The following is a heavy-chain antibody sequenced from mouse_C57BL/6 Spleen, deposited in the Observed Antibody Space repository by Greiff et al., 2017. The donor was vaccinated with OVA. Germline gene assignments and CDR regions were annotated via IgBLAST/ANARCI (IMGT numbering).Heavy chain of an antibody. CDR2: INPNYGTT. J-gene: IGHJ2*01. D-gene: IGHD1-1*01. Sequence: EVKLMESGPELVKPGASVKISCKASGYSFTDYNMNWVKQSNGKSLEWIGVINPNYGTTSYNQKFKGKATLTVDQSSSTAYMQLNSLTSEDSAVYYCARSSGSSSGNYFDYWGQGTTLTVSS. CDR1: GYSFTDYN. CDR3: ARSSGSSSGNYFDY. V-gene: IGHV1-39*01.